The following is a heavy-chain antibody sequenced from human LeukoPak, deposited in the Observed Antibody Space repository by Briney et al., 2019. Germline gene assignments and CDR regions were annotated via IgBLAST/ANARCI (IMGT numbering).Heavy chain of an antibody. J-gene: IGHJ6*03. CDR1: GGTFSSYA. D-gene: IGHD2-2*01. CDR2: IIPIFGTA. Sequence: GASVEVSCKASGGTFSSYAISWVRQAPGQGLEWMGGIIPIFGTANYAQKFQGRVTITTDESTSTAYMELSSLRSEDTAVYYCARESVPAAMAYYYYMDVWGKGTTVTVSS. V-gene: IGHV1-69*05. CDR3: ARESVPAAMAYYYYMDV.